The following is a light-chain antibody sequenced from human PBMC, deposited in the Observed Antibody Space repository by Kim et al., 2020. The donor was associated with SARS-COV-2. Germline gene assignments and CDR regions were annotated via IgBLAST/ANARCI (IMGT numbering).Light chain of an antibody. CDR3: QQYDIWPPIT. CDR2: GAS. Sequence: EIVMTQSPATLSVSPGERATLSCRASQSVGNNLAWYQQKPGQLPRLLIYGASTRATGVPARFSGSGAGTEFTLTISSLQSEDLGVFYWQQYDIWPPITFGPGTKVDIK. J-gene: IGKJ3*01. CDR1: QSVGNN. V-gene: IGKV3-15*01.